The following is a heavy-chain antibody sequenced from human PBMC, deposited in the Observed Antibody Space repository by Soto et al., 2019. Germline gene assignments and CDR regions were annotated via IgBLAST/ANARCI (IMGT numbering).Heavy chain of an antibody. J-gene: IGHJ6*02. Sequence: VGSLRLSCAASGFTFSSYGMHWVRQAPGKGLEWVAVIWYDGSNKYYADSVKGRFTISRDNSKNTLYLQMNSLRAEDTAVYYCARDLTYYYDSSGPGYYYYGMDVWGQGTTVTVSS. V-gene: IGHV3-33*01. CDR2: IWYDGSNK. CDR1: GFTFSSYG. CDR3: ARDLTYYYDSSGPGYYYYGMDV. D-gene: IGHD3-22*01.